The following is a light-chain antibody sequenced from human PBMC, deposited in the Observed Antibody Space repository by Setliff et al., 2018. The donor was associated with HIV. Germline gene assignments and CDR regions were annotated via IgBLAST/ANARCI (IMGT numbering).Light chain of an antibody. J-gene: IGKJ1*01. Sequence: EIVLTQSPGTLSLSPGEGATLSCRASQSVSRNYLAWYQQRPGLAPRLLIYDASTRAPGIPDRFSGSGSGTDFTLTISRLEPEDFAVYYCQQYIISPRTFGQGTKVDIK. CDR2: DAS. V-gene: IGKV3D-20*01. CDR1: QSVSRNY. CDR3: QQYIISPRT.